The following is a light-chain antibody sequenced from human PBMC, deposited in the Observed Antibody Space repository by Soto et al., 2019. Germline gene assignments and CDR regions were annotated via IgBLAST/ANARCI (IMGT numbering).Light chain of an antibody. Sequence: EIVLTQCPDRMSLSPGERATLSCRASQNVDNNYLAWYQQRPGLAPRLLIYGASIRATGIPDRFSGSGSGTDFTLSISRLEPEDFAVYYCQQCAYSPRTFGQGTKVEVK. CDR3: QQCAYSPRT. J-gene: IGKJ1*01. V-gene: IGKV3-20*01. CDR2: GAS. CDR1: QNVDNNY.